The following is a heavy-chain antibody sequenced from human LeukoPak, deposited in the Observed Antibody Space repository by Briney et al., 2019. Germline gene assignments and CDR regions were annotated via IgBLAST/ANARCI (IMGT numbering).Heavy chain of an antibody. CDR1: GYTFTSYY. D-gene: IGHD4-17*01. Sequence: ASVKVSCKASGYTFTSYYMHWVRQAPGQGLEWMGIINPSGGSTSYAQKFQGRVTMTRDTSTSTAYMELRSLRSDDTAVYYCAREMTTFDYWGQGTLVTVSS. CDR3: AREMTTFDY. J-gene: IGHJ4*02. V-gene: IGHV1-46*01. CDR2: INPSGGST.